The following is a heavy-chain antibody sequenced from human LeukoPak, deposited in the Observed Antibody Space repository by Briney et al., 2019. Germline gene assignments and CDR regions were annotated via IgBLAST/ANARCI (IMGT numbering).Heavy chain of an antibody. J-gene: IGHJ3*02. V-gene: IGHV3-7*01. Sequence: GVSLRPPCAASRFTFSSYCMIWVRQAPGKGLEWVANKKQAGSEKYYVESVKGRFTISRDNAKNLLYLQMNSLRAEDTAVYYCARDLRYFDWLPDAFDIWGQGTMVTVSS. D-gene: IGHD3-9*01. CDR3: ARDLRYFDWLPDAFDI. CDR1: RFTFSSYC. CDR2: KKQAGSEK.